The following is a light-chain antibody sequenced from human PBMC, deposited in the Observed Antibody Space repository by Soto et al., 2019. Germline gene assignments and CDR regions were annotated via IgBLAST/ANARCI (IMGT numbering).Light chain of an antibody. CDR1: SGHNSYA. V-gene: IGLV4-69*02. Sequence: QLVLTQSPSASASLGASVKLTCTLSSGHNSYAIAWHQQQPEKGPRYVMKINNDGSHIKGDGIPDRFSGSSSGAERYLTISSLQSEDEADYYCPTWGTGPWVFGGGTKLTVL. J-gene: IGLJ3*02. CDR2: INNDGSH. CDR3: PTWGTGPWV.